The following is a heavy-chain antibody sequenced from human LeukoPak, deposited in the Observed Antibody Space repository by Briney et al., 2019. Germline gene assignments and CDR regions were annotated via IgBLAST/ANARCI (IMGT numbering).Heavy chain of an antibody. D-gene: IGHD1-26*01. CDR1: GYTFTSYD. CDR2: MNPNSGNT. CDR3: ARVSGGSYAVDFDY. V-gene: IGHV1-8*01. Sequence: ASVKVSCKASGYTFTSYDINWVRQATGQGLEWMGWMNPNSGNTGYAQKFQGRVTMTRNTSISTAYMELSSLRSEDTAVYYCARVSGGSYAVDFDYWGQGTLVTVSS. J-gene: IGHJ4*02.